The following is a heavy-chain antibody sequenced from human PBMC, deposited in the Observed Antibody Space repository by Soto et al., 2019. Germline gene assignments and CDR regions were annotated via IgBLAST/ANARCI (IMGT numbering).Heavy chain of an antibody. Sequence: QITLKESGPTLVKPTQTITLTCTFSGFSLSTSGVAVGWIRQPPGKALEWLALIYWDDDKRYSPSMKGRLTITRATSKNQVVLLMTNMNPEDTATYYCAHRLTATAFDIWGQGTMVTVSS. V-gene: IGHV2-5*02. CDR1: GFSLSTSGVA. CDR2: IYWDDDK. J-gene: IGHJ3*02. D-gene: IGHD2-21*02. CDR3: AHRLTATAFDI.